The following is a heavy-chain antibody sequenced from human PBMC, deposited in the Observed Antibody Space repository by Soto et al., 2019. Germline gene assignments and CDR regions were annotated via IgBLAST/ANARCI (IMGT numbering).Heavy chain of an antibody. CDR2: FSSGGGGT. CDR3: TKANRYCSGANCFTFDY. J-gene: IGHJ4*02. Sequence: GGSLRLSCTASGFTFSNYAMSWVRQAPGKGLEWVSTFSSGGGGTYYADSVKGRFTISRDNSKNTLSLQMNSLKAEDTAVYYCTKANRYCSGANCFTFDYWGLGTLVTVSS. CDR1: GFTFSNYA. D-gene: IGHD2-15*01. V-gene: IGHV3-23*01.